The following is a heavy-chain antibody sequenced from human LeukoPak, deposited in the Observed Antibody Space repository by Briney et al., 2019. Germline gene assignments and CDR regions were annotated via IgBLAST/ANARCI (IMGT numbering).Heavy chain of an antibody. D-gene: IGHD2-2*02. CDR3: ARDLRVVPAAIIPGYHYGMDL. CDR1: GFTFSDYW. Sequence: PGGSLRLSCAASGFTFSDYWMTWVRQAPGKGLEWVGNIKQDGSEKDYVDSVKGRFTISRDNAKNSLYLQMNSLRAEDTAVYYCARDLRVVPAAIIPGYHYGMDLWGQGTTVTVSS. V-gene: IGHV3-7*03. J-gene: IGHJ6*02. CDR2: IKQDGSEK.